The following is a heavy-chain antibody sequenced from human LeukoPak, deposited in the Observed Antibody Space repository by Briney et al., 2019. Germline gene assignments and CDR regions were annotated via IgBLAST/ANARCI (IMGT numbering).Heavy chain of an antibody. V-gene: IGHV4-59*11. Sequence: SETQSLTCTVSGDSISRRYWSWIRDPPGKGLEWLGYIYYSGSTNYNTSLKSRVTISVDTSKNQFSLKLSSVTAADTAVYYCARAGYCSSTSCYLYAFDIWGQGTMVTVSS. CDR3: ARAGYCSSTSCYLYAFDI. J-gene: IGHJ3*02. D-gene: IGHD2-2*03. CDR2: IYYSGST. CDR1: GDSISRRY.